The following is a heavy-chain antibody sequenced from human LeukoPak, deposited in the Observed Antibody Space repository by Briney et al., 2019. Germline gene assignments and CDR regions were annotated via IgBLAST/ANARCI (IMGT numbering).Heavy chain of an antibody. Sequence: SESLSLTCTVSGGSISDYYWNWMRQPPGKGLEWIGYIYYSGRTNYNPSLKSRVSISVDTSKNQFSLKLSSVTAADTAVYYCARDFRGSVDAFDIWGQGTMVAVSS. V-gene: IGHV4-59*01. CDR3: ARDFRGSVDAFDI. CDR1: GGSISDYY. J-gene: IGHJ3*02. CDR2: IYYSGRT.